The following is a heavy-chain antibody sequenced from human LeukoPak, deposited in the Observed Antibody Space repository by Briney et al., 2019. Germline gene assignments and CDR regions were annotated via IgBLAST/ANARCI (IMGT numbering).Heavy chain of an antibody. Sequence: SQTLSLTCAISGDSFSSNSAAWNWLRQSPSRGLEWLGRTYYRSKLYNDYAVSVKSRITITPDTSKNHFSLQLNSVTPEDTAVYYCARAGSGWSDHFDYWGQGTLVTVSS. CDR1: GDSFSSNSAA. CDR3: ARAGSGWSDHFDY. CDR2: TYYRSKLYN. V-gene: IGHV6-1*01. D-gene: IGHD6-19*01. J-gene: IGHJ4*02.